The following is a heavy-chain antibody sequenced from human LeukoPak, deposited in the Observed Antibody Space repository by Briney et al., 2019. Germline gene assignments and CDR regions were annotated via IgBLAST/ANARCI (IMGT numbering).Heavy chain of an antibody. J-gene: IGHJ6*03. CDR3: ARLSAYYYGSYFYYYMDV. Sequence: GGSLRLSCAASGFTFSSYSMNWVRQAPGKGLEWVSSISSSSTYIFYADSVRGRFTISRDNAKNSLYLQMKNLRAEDTALYYCARLSAYYYGSYFYYYMDVWGKGTTVTVSS. D-gene: IGHD3-10*01. CDR2: ISSSSTYI. CDR1: GFTFSSYS. V-gene: IGHV3-21*01.